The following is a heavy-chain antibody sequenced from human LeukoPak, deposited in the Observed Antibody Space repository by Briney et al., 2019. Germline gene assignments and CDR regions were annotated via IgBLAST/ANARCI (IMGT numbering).Heavy chain of an antibody. J-gene: IGHJ4*02. CDR3: ARESGASYNSK. D-gene: IGHD5-24*01. V-gene: IGHV3-48*03. CDR1: GLAFSTYE. CDR2: ISSSGSTI. Sequence: GGSLRLSCAASGLAFSTYEMNWVRQAPGKGREGVSYISSSGSTIYYADSGRGRFTISRDNAKNSLYLQPNSLRAEDAAVSYCARESGASYNSKWGQGTLVTVSS.